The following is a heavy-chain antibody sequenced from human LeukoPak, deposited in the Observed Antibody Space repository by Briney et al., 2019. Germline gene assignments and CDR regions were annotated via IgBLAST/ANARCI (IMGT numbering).Heavy chain of an antibody. CDR2: IKQDGSEK. D-gene: IGHD4/OR15-4a*01. V-gene: IGHV3-7*05. CDR3: AKYMLPTTSRWFDP. Sequence: PGGSLRLSCAASGFTFSSNWMSWVRQVPGKGLEWVANIKQDGSEKYYVDSVKGRFTISRDNAKNSLYLQMNSLRAEDTAVYYCAKYMLPTTSRWFDPWGQGTLVTVSS. J-gene: IGHJ5*02. CDR1: GFTFSSNW.